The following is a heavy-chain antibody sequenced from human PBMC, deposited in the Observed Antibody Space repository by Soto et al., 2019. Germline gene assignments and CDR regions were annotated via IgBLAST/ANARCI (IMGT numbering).Heavy chain of an antibody. Sequence: QVQLQESGPGLVKPSQTLSLTCTVSGGSISSGDYYWSWIRQPPGKGLEWIGYIYYSGSSYYNPSLKSRVSISIDTSKNQFSLTLSSVTAADTAVYYCARSRISIFGILIIGSSFDPWGQGSLVTVSS. CDR3: ARSRISIFGILIIGSSFDP. CDR1: GGSISSGDYY. V-gene: IGHV4-30-4*01. D-gene: IGHD3-3*01. CDR2: IYYSGSS. J-gene: IGHJ5*02.